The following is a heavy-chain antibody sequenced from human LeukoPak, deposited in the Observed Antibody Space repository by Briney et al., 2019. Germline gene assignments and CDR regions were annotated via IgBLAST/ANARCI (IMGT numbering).Heavy chain of an antibody. CDR1: GYTFTDYY. J-gene: IGHJ4*02. CDR3: ARHGAAAVLLFDY. V-gene: IGHV1-69-2*01. D-gene: IGHD6-13*01. Sequence: ATVKISCKVSGYTFTDYYMHWVQQAPGRGPEWMGLVDPEDGETIYAEKFQGRVTITADTSTDTAYMELSSLRSENTAVYYCARHGAAAVLLFDYWGQGTLVTVSS. CDR2: VDPEDGET.